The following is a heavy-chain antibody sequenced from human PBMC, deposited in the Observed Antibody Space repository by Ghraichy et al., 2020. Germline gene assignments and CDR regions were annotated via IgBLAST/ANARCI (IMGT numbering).Heavy chain of an antibody. D-gene: IGHD2-2*02. CDR3: ARGYHAYCSSTSCYMGSFAY. V-gene: IGHV4-34*01. CDR1: GGSFSGYY. Sequence: SETLSLTCAVYGGSFSGYYWSWIRQPPGKGLEWIGEINHSGSTNYNPSLKSRVTISVDTSKNQFSLKLSSVTAADTAVYYCARGYHAYCSSTSCYMGSFAYWGQGTLVTVSS. J-gene: IGHJ4*02. CDR2: INHSGST.